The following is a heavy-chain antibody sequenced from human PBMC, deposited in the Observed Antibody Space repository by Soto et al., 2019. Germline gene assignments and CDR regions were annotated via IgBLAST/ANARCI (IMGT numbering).Heavy chain of an antibody. CDR3: ARDTRIAVAGHKAPLDYYYYSGMDV. D-gene: IGHD6-19*01. CDR1: GFTFSSYA. V-gene: IGHV3-30-3*01. Sequence: GGSLRLSCAASGFTFSSYAMHWVRQAPGKGLEWVAVISYDGSNKYYADSVKGRFTISRDNSKNTLYLQMNSLRAEDTAVYYCARDTRIAVAGHKAPLDYYYYSGMDVCGQGTTVTVYS. J-gene: IGHJ6*02. CDR2: ISYDGSNK.